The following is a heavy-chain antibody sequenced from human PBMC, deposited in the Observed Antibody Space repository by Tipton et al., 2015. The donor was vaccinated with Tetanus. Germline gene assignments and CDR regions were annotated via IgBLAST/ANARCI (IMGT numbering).Heavy chain of an antibody. Sequence: LRLSCTVSGGSIRGGTFYWGWIRQPPGKGLEWIGSICESGDTYYIPSLKSRVTISVDTSKNQFSLNLNSMAAADTGVYYCARHQSGYFTPFDYWGQGNLVTVSS. CDR3: ARHQSGYFTPFDY. CDR2: ICESGDT. V-gene: IGHV4-39*01. CDR1: GGSIRGGTFY. J-gene: IGHJ4*02. D-gene: IGHD3-3*01.